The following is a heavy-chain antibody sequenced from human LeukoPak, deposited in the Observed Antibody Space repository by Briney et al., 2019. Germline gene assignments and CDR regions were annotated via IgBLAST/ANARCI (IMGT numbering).Heavy chain of an antibody. CDR1: GHTFTSYY. CDR3: ARGPSITMVRGGQWYYYMDV. J-gene: IGHJ6*03. V-gene: IGHV1-46*01. Sequence: AASVKVSCKASGHTFTSYYMHWVRQAPGQGLEWMGLVNPSGGSTNYAQKFQGRVTMTRDTSTSTVYMELSSLRSEDTAVYYCARGPSITMVRGGQWYYYMDVWGKGTTVTISS. CDR2: VNPSGGST. D-gene: IGHD3-10*01.